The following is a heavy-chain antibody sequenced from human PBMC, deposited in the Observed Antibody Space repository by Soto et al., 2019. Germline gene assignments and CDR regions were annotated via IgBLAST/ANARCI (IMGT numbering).Heavy chain of an antibody. D-gene: IGHD6-19*01. J-gene: IGHJ6*02. Sequence: QVQLVQSGAEVKKPGSSVKVSCKASGGTFSSYTISWVRQAPGQGLEWMGRIIPILGIANYAQKFQGRVTITADKSMSTAYMELSSLRSEDTAVYYCARRLGSTAVGNYCMDVWGQGTTVTVSS. CDR3: ARRLGSTAVGNYCMDV. CDR1: GGTFSSYT. V-gene: IGHV1-69*02. CDR2: IIPILGIA.